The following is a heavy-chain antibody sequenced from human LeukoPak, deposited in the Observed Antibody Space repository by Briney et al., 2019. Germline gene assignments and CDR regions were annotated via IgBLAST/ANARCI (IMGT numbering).Heavy chain of an antibody. Sequence: PGGSLRRSGAASGFTFSSYERNWVRQASGKGLEWVGRIRSKANSYATAYAASVKGRFTISRDDSKNTAYLQMNSLKTEDTAVYYCTRHSGNWFRYYYYYMDVWGKGTTVTVSS. CDR2: IRSKANSYAT. CDR3: TRHSGNWFRYYYYYMDV. V-gene: IGHV3-73*01. D-gene: IGHD3-10*01. CDR1: GFTFSSYE. J-gene: IGHJ6*03.